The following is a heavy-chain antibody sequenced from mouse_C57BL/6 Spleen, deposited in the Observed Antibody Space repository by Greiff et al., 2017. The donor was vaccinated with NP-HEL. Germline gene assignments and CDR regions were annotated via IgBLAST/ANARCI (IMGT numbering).Heavy chain of an antibody. CDR3: ARDYDYDEDWYFDV. Sequence: QVQLQQSGAELVKPGASVKISCKASGYAFSSYWMNWVKQRPGKGLEWIGQIYPGDGDTNYNGKFKGKATLTADKSSSTAYMQLSSLTSEDSAVYFCARDYDYDEDWYFDVWGTGTTVTVSS. CDR2: IYPGDGDT. V-gene: IGHV1-80*01. D-gene: IGHD2-4*01. J-gene: IGHJ1*03. CDR1: GYAFSSYW.